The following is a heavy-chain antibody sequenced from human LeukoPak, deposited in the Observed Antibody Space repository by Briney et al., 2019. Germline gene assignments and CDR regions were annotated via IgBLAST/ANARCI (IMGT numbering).Heavy chain of an antibody. CDR2: IYYSGST. CDR3: ARAPTGVLLDI. J-gene: IGHJ3*02. CDR1: GYSISSGYY. Sequence: PSETLSLTCTVSGYSISSGYYWSLTRQPPGKGLEWIGNIYYSGSTNYNPSLKSRVTISIDPSKNQFSLKLSSVTAADTAVYYCARAPTGVLLDIWGQGTMVTVSS. V-gene: IGHV4-38-2*02. D-gene: IGHD2-15*01.